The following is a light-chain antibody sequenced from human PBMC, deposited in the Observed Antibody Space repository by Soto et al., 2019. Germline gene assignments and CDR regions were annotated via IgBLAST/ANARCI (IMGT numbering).Light chain of an antibody. CDR2: GAS. J-gene: IGKJ4*01. CDR3: QQYNNWPS. CDR1: QSVGSN. Sequence: EIVMTQSPATLSVSPGERATLSCRASQSVGSNLAWYQQKPGQAPRLLIYGASTRATGIPARFSGSGSGTEFTLTISSLQSEDFAVDYCQQYNNWPSFGGGTKVEIK. V-gene: IGKV3-15*01.